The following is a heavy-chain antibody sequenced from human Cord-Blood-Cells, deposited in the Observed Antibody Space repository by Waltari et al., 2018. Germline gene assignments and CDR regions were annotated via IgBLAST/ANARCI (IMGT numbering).Heavy chain of an antibody. J-gene: IGHJ3*02. V-gene: IGHV4-34*01. CDR3: ARQDRGYSSSWANAFDI. CDR1: GGSFSGYY. D-gene: IGHD6-13*01. Sequence: QVQLQQWGAGLLKPSETLSLTCAVYGGSFSGYYWSWIRQPPGKGLAWIGEINHSGSTNSNPSLKSRGTISVDTSKSQFSLKLSAVTAADTAVYYCARQDRGYSSSWANAFDIWGQGTMVTVSS. CDR2: INHSGST.